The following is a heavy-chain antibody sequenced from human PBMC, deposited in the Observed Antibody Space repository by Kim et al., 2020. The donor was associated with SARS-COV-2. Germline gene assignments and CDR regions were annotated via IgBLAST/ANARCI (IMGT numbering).Heavy chain of an antibody. CDR3: ARVGGYYGSGSSYGMDV. CDR2: ISYDGSNK. V-gene: IGHV3-30*04. J-gene: IGHJ6*02. Sequence: GGSLRLSCAASGFTFSSYAMHWVRQAPGKGLEWVAVISYDGSNKYYADSVKGRFTISRDNSKNTLYLQMNSLRAEDTAVHYCARVGGYYGSGSSYGMDVWGQGTTVTVSS. CDR1: GFTFSSYA. D-gene: IGHD3-10*01.